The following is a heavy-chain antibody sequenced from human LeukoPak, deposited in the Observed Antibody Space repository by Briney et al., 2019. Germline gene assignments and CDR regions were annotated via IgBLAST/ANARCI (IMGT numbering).Heavy chain of an antibody. Sequence: GASVKVSCKASAYTFTRYGISWVRQAPGQGLEGMGWISCYNGNTHYAQNPQGRLTMTTDTSTSTAYMELRSLRSDDTAVYYCARDPSNTSGYNAWFDYWGQGTLVTVSS. CDR3: ARDPSNTSGYNAWFDY. V-gene: IGHV1-18*01. CDR2: ISCYNGNT. CDR1: AYTFTRYG. J-gene: IGHJ4*02. D-gene: IGHD3-22*01.